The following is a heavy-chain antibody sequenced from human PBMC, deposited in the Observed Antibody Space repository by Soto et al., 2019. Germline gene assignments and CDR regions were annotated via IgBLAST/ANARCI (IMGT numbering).Heavy chain of an antibody. CDR2: ITGDGTTT. D-gene: IGHD3-16*01. Sequence: EVYLLESGGGFVQPGESLRLPCAASTFPFSSSVMHWSRPAPGKGLEWVSAITGDGTTTYYADSVKGRFTISRDNSKNTLYLQIHSLRANDTAMYYCAKPYGFYFYYMDVWGNGTAVTVSS. V-gene: IGHV3-23*01. CDR3: AKPYGFYFYYMDV. J-gene: IGHJ6*03. CDR1: TFPFSSSV.